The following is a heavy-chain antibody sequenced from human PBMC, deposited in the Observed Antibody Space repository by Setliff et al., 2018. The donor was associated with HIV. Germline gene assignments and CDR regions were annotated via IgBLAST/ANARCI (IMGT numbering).Heavy chain of an antibody. V-gene: IGHV1-18*01. CDR3: ARDTSSGIYYDSSGQYFQN. CDR2: ISAYNGNT. Sequence: AASVKVSCKASGYIFTSYGISWGRQAPGQGLEWMGWISAYNGNTNDAQKFQGRVSMTIDTSTSTAYMGLRSLRPDDTAVYFCARDTSSGIYYDSSGQYFQNWGQGTLVTAPQ. CDR1: GYIFTSYG. J-gene: IGHJ1*01. D-gene: IGHD3-22*01.